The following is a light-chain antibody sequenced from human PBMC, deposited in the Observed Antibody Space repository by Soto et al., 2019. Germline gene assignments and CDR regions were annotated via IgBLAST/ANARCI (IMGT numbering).Light chain of an antibody. J-gene: IGKJ2*01. V-gene: IGKV2-24*01. CDR1: QTLLHSDGNTY. CDR3: MQVTQFPYT. CDR2: QIS. Sequence: DIVMTQTPLSSPVTFGQPASISCRSSQTLLHSDGNTYLSWLQQRPGQPPRLLIYQISNRFSGVPDRFSDSGAGTDFTLKISRVEAEDVAIYYCMQVTQFPYTFGQGTKLEIK.